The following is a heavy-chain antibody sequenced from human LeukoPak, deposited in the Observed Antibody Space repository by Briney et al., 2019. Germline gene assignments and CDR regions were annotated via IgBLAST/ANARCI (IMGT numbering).Heavy chain of an antibody. J-gene: IGHJ4*02. CDR1: GFTFSSYG. CDR3: AKDDLWFGES. D-gene: IGHD3-10*01. Sequence: GGSLRLSCAASGFTFSSYGMHWVRQAPGKGLEWVALISYDGSDKDYAKSVKGRFTISRDNSKNTLYLQMNSLRAEDTAVYYCAKDDLWFGESWAQGTLVTVSS. V-gene: IGHV3-30*18. CDR2: ISYDGSDK.